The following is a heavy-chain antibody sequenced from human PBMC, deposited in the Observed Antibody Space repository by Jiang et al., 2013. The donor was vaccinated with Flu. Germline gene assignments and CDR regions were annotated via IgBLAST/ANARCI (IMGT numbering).Heavy chain of an antibody. D-gene: IGHD3-22*01. CDR3: ARDWVGYFDGSGYLDS. CDR1: GYTFRNFP. J-gene: IGHJ4*01. V-gene: IGHV7-4-1*02. CDR2: INTNTESP. Sequence: QSGSELKKPGASVKVSCKASGYTFRNFPITWVRQAPGQGLEWMGWINTNTESPTYAQGFTGRFVFSLDSSVSTAYLQINNLKAEDTAVYYCARDWVGYFDGSGYLDSWGQGTLVTVSP.